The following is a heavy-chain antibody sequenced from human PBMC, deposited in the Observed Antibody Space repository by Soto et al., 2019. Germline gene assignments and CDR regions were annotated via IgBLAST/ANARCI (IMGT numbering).Heavy chain of an antibody. CDR1: GFTFSSYG. V-gene: IGHV3-33*01. CDR3: ARDKDLWLMLGDAFDV. CDR2: IRYDGANE. Sequence: PGGSLRLSCAASGFTFSSYGMHWVRQAPGKGLEWVAAIRYDGANEFYVDSVKGRFTISRDNSKNTVYLQMNSLRAEDTAVYYCARDKDLWLMLGDAFDVWGQGTMVTVSS. D-gene: IGHD6-19*01. J-gene: IGHJ3*01.